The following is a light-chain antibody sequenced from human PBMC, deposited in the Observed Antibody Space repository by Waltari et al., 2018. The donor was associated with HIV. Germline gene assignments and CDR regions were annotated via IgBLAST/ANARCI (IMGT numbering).Light chain of an antibody. CDR2: QSS. J-gene: IGKJ2*01. CDR1: QDIENW. Sequence: DIKVTQSPSILSASVGKRVTMTCRTSQDIENWLAWFQHKPGLAPKLLIYQSSTLQRGVPSRFVGKGSGTQFTLAISAVQPDDFAIYYCQQYNGQSYTFGQGTRL. V-gene: IGKV1-5*03. CDR3: QQYNGQSYT.